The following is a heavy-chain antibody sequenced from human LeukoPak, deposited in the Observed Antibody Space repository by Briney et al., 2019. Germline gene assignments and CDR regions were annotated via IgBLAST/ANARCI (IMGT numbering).Heavy chain of an antibody. V-gene: IGHV3-21*01. CDR3: ARGDLQWELLLRRAFDI. CDR2: ISSSSSYI. CDR1: GFTFSSYS. J-gene: IGHJ3*02. D-gene: IGHD1-26*01. Sequence: GGSLRLSCAASGFTFSSYSMNWVRQAPGKGLEWVSSISSSSSYIYYADSVKGRFTISRDNAKNSLYLQMSSLRAEDTAVYYCARGDLQWELLLRRAFDIWGQGTMVTVSS.